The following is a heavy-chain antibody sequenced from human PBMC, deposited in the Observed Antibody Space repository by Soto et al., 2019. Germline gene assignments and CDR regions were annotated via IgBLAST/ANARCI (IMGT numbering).Heavy chain of an antibody. CDR1: GGSISSSSYY. D-gene: IGHD3-22*01. CDR3: ARHRLRRYDSSGYSPPLDY. J-gene: IGHJ4*02. CDR2: IYYSGST. V-gene: IGHV4-39*01. Sequence: PSETLSLTCTVSGGSISSSSYYWGWIRQPPGKGLEWIGSIYYSGSTYYNPSLKSRVTISVDTSKNQFSLKLSSVTAADTAVYYCARHRLRRYDSSGYSPPLDYWGQGTLVTVSS.